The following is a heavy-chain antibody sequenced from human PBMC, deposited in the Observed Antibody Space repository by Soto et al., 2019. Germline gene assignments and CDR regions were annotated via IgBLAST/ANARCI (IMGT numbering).Heavy chain of an antibody. CDR1: GYSFANYT. CDR2: LNPDTASS. CDR3: ARGGGYYGSGAYYRGYFDH. V-gene: IGHV1-3*01. D-gene: IGHD3-10*01. Sequence: ASVKVSCKASGYSFANYTIHWVRQAPGQGLEWMGWLNPDTASSKFSPKFQGRVIITRDKSANTAFMQLTSLTSEDTALYYCARGGGYYGSGAYYRGYFDHWGLGTLVTVSS. J-gene: IGHJ4*02.